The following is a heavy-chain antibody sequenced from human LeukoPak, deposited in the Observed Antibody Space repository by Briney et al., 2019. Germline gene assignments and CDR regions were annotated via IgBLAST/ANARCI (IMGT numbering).Heavy chain of an antibody. Sequence: GGSLRLSCATSGFTFSSYWMHWVRQVPGRGLVWVSRINSDGSITEYADSVKRRFTISRDNSKNTLYLQMNSLRAEDTAVYYCAKEIGWSGTPAFPFDYWGQGTLVTVSS. J-gene: IGHJ4*02. CDR2: INSDGSIT. CDR3: AKEIGWSGTPAFPFDY. CDR1: GFTFSSYW. V-gene: IGHV3-74*01. D-gene: IGHD3/OR15-3a*01.